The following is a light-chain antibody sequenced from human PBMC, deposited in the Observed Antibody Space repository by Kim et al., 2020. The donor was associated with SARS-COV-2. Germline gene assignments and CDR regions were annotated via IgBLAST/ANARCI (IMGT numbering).Light chain of an antibody. CDR1: QSVSSSY. CDR3: QQYGSSPPYT. J-gene: IGKJ2*01. CDR2: GAS. Sequence: FPGGRATLSCRASQSVSSSYLAWYQKKPGQAPRLLIYGASSRATGIPDRFSGSGSGTDFTLTISRLEPEDFAVYYCQQYGSSPPYTFGQGTKLEI. V-gene: IGKV3-20*01.